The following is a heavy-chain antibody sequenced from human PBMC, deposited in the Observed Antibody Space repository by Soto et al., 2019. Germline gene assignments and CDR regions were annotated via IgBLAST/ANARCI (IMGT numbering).Heavy chain of an antibody. J-gene: IGHJ6*01. V-gene: IGHV1-18*01. CDR2: ISHYNGRT. Sequence: GPSVKVSCKASGYSFTSFGIAWVRQAPGQGPEWMGWISHYNGRTNYAQNVKGRVVMTRDLSTNAVYLELRSLRPDDTAMYYCGRCRTDSYAMDVWGQGNTGT. D-gene: IGHD2-8*02. CDR1: GYSFTSFG. CDR3: GRCRTDSYAMDV.